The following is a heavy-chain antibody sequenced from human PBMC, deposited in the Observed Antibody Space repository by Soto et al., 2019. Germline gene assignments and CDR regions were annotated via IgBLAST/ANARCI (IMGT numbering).Heavy chain of an antibody. D-gene: IGHD3-16*01. J-gene: IGHJ4*02. CDR1: GYTFTGYY. V-gene: IGHV1-2*02. CDR2: INPSTGGT. CDR3: ERDLGGLGDPFDN. Sequence: QVHLVQSGAEVKKAGASVKVSCKASGYTFTGYYIHWVRQAPGQGFEWVGWINPSTGGTSYAQKFQGRVTVTRDTSISTAYMELTRLRSNDTAVYYCERDLGGLGDPFDNWGQGTRVTVFS.